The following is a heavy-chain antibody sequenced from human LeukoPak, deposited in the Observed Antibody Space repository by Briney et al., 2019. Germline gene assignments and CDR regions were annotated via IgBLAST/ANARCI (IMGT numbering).Heavy chain of an antibody. CDR1: GGSISSGSYY. CDR3: ARDRPAASGYYYYYMDV. V-gene: IGHV4-61*02. Sequence: SQTLSLTCTVSGGSISSGSYYWSWIRQPAGKGLEWIGRIYTSGSTNYNPSLKSRVTISADTSKNQFSLKLSSVTAADTAVYYCARDRPAASGYYYYYMDVWGKGTTVTISS. CDR2: IYTSGST. J-gene: IGHJ6*03. D-gene: IGHD2-2*01.